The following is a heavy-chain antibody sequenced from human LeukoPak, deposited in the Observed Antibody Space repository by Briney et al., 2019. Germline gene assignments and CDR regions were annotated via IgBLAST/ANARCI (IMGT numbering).Heavy chain of an antibody. J-gene: IGHJ5*02. CDR2: IYHSGST. V-gene: IGHV4-30-2*01. D-gene: IGHD4-11*01. CDR1: GGSISSGGYS. Sequence: PSETLSLTCAGSGGSISSGGYSWSWIRQPPGKGLEWIGYIYHSGSTYYNPSLKSRVTTSVDRSKNQFSLKLSSVTAADTAVYYCARGDYTKNWFDPWGQGTLVTVSS. CDR3: ARGDYTKNWFDP.